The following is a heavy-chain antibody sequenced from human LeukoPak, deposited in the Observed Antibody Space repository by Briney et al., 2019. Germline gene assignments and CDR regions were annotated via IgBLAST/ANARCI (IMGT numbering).Heavy chain of an antibody. V-gene: IGHV3-74*01. D-gene: IGHD1-26*01. J-gene: IGHJ4*02. CDR2: VNSDGSST. CDR1: GFTFSDYW. Sequence: GGSLRLSCAASGFTFSDYWMYWVRQAPGKGLVWVSRVNSDGSSTSSADSVKGRFTISRDNAKNKLYLQMNSLRAEDTAVYYCARYSGSYQQFDYWGQGTLVTVSS. CDR3: ARYSGSYQQFDY.